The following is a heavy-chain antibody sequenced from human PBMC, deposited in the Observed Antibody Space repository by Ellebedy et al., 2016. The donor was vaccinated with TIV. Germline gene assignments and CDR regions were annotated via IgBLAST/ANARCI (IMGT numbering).Heavy chain of an antibody. J-gene: IGHJ4*02. CDR1: DFILRNAW. V-gene: IGHV3-15*07. CDR3: TTGPYYDSSGYLQFDR. CDR2: IRSESDGGTT. Sequence: GESLKISXAGSDFILRNAWMNWVRQAPGKGLEWVGRIRSESDGGTTDYAAPVKGRFIISRDDSKNTLYLQMNSLKSEDTALYYCTTGPYYDSSGYLQFDRWGQGTQVTVSS. D-gene: IGHD3-22*01.